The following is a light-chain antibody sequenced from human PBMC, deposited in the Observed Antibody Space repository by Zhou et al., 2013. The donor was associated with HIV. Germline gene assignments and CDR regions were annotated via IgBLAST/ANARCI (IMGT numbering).Light chain of an antibody. CDR1: QSVGSD. Sequence: EIVLTQSPATLSVSPGERATLSCRASQSVGSDLAWYQQKPGQAPRLLIYNTLNRATGIPARFSGSGSGTDFTLIISNLESEDFAVYYCQQHNNWPPLTFGPGTIVNI. CDR3: QQHNNWPPLT. CDR2: NTL. V-gene: IGKV3-11*01. J-gene: IGKJ3*01.